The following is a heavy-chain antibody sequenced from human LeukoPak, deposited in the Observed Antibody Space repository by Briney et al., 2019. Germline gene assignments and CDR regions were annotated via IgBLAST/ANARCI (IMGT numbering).Heavy chain of an antibody. J-gene: IGHJ4*02. Sequence: GGSLRLPCAASGFTFSSYWMHWVRQAPGKGLVWVSRINSDGSSTSYADSVKGRFTISRDNAKNTLYLQMNSLRAEDTAVYYCARTKLWFGERYFDYWGQGTLVTVSS. CDR2: INSDGSST. CDR3: ARTKLWFGERYFDY. D-gene: IGHD3-10*01. V-gene: IGHV3-74*01. CDR1: GFTFSSYW.